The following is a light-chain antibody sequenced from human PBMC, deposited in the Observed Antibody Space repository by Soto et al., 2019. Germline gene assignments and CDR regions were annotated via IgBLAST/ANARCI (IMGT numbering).Light chain of an antibody. Sequence: QSVLTQPASVSGSPGQSITISCTGTSSDVGSGSHNLVSWYQQRPGKVPKLMIYEGSKRPSGVSNRFSGSKSGYTASLTISGLQAEDEADYYCQSYDSSLSGYVFGTGTKVTVL. V-gene: IGLV2-14*02. J-gene: IGLJ1*01. CDR3: QSYDSSLSGYV. CDR1: SSDVGSGSHNL. CDR2: EGS.